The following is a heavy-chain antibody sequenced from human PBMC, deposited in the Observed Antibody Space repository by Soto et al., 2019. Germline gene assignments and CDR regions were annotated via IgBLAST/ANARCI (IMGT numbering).Heavy chain of an antibody. D-gene: IGHD6-13*01. J-gene: IGHJ4*02. CDR1: GDSVSSNSAA. CDR2: TYYRSKWYN. CDR3: ARSGPRYSSSWAPPYIDY. Sequence: SQTLSLTCAISGDSVSSNSAAWNWIRQSPSRGLEWLGRTYYRSKWYNDYAVSVKSRITINPDTSKNQFSLQLNSVTPEDTAVYYCARSGPRYSSSWAPPYIDYWGQGTLVTVSS. V-gene: IGHV6-1*01.